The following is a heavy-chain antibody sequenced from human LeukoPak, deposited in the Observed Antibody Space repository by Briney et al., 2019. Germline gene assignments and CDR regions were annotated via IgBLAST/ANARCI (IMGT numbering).Heavy chain of an antibody. CDR2: IYTSGST. V-gene: IGHV4-4*07. CDR1: GGSISSYY. CDR3: ARYGIVVVPAASVDYYYYMDV. J-gene: IGHJ6*03. D-gene: IGHD2-2*01. Sequence: SETLSLTCTVSGGSISSYYWSWIRQPAGKGLEWIGRIYTSGSTNYNPSLKSRVTMSVDTSKNQFSLKLSSVTAADTAVYYCARYGIVVVPAASVDYYYYMDVWGKGTTVTVSS.